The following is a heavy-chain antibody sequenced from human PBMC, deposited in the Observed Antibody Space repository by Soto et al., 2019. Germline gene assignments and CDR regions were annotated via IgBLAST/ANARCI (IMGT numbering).Heavy chain of an antibody. CDR3: ARPDYGSGSYPDY. CDR1: GFTFSSYA. V-gene: IGHV3-30-3*01. J-gene: IGHJ4*02. Sequence: QVQLVESGGGVVQPGRSLRLSCAASGFTFSSYAMQWVRQAPGKGLEWVAVISYDGSNKYYADSVKGRFTISRDNSKNTLYPQMNSLRAEDTAVYYCARPDYGSGSYPDYWGQGTLVTVSS. CDR2: ISYDGSNK. D-gene: IGHD3-10*01.